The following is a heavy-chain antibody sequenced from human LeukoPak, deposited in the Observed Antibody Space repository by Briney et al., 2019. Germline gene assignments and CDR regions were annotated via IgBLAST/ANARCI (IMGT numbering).Heavy chain of an antibody. J-gene: IGHJ4*02. CDR1: GGSISSYY. CDR3: ARLRRVGLAAAGTGDY. Sequence: SETLSLTCTVSGGSISSYYWSWIRQPPGKGLEWIGYIHYSGSTNYNPSLKSRVTISVDTSKNQFSLKLSSVTAADTAVYYCARLRRVGLAAAGTGDYWGQGTLVTVSS. D-gene: IGHD6-13*01. V-gene: IGHV4-59*12. CDR2: IHYSGST.